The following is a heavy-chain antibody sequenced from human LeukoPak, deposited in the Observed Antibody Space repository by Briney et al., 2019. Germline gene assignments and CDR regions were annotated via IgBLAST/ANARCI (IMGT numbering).Heavy chain of an antibody. D-gene: IGHD2-21*02. J-gene: IGHJ4*02. Sequence: GGSLRLSCAASGFSVSNTYMSWVRQAPGKGLEWVSIIYSGGNTYYADSVKGRFTISRDNSKNTLYLQMNKLRPEDTAVYYCARGTVTAPDYWGQGTLVTVSS. V-gene: IGHV3-53*01. CDR2: IYSGGNT. CDR3: ARGTVTAPDY. CDR1: GFSVSNTY.